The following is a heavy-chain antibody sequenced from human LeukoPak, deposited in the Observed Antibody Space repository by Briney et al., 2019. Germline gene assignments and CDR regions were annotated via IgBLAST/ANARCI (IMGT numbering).Heavy chain of an antibody. Sequence: WASVKVSCKASGGTFSSYAISWVRQAPGQGLEWMGGIIPIFGTANYAQKFQGRVTITTDESTSTAYMELSSLRSEDTAVYYCARVLGGYSGYDLYYFDYRGQGTLVTVSS. CDR1: GGTFSSYA. V-gene: IGHV1-69*05. CDR2: IIPIFGTA. J-gene: IGHJ4*02. D-gene: IGHD5-12*01. CDR3: ARVLGGYSGYDLYYFDY.